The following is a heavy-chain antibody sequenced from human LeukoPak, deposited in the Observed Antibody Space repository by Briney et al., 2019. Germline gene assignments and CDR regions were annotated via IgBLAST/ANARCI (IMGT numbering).Heavy chain of an antibody. CDR3: ARGPRNDP. CDR1: GYPFSTWE. Sequence: GASVKVSCKTSGYPFSTWEINWVRQAAGQGLEWLGWVHPDSGNTDYAQKFRGRVTMSRDTSTSTACMELSGLRLDDTAVYFCARGPRNDPWGQGTLVTVSS. CDR2: VHPDSGNT. V-gene: IGHV1-8*01. D-gene: IGHD1-14*01. J-gene: IGHJ5*02.